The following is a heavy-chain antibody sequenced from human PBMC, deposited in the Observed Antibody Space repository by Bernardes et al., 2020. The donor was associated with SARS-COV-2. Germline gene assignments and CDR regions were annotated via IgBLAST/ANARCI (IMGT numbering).Heavy chain of an antibody. CDR1: GFTFSNYG. CDR3: SRDSVTWEWFFDN. J-gene: IGHJ4*02. Sequence: GGSLRLSCAASGFTFSNYGMHWVRQAPGKGLEWVAVIWFDGDRKYYADSLKGRFTISRDNSNNTLYLQMNSLRAEDTAGYYCSRDSVTWEWFFDNWGQGTLVTVSS. D-gene: IGHD3-3*01. CDR2: IWFDGDRK. V-gene: IGHV3-33*01.